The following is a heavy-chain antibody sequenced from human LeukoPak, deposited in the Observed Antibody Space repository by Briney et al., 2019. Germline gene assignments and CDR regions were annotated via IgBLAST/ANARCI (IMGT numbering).Heavy chain of an antibody. Sequence: PSETLSLTCTVSGGSISSSSYYWGWIRQPPGKGLEWIGSIYYSGSTYYNPSLKSRVTISVDTSKNQFSLKLSSVTAADTAVYYCARDPLCGSGSPTRDYWGQGTLVTVSS. J-gene: IGHJ4*02. CDR1: GGSISSSSYY. V-gene: IGHV4-39*07. CDR2: IYYSGST. D-gene: IGHD3-10*01. CDR3: ARDPLCGSGSPTRDY.